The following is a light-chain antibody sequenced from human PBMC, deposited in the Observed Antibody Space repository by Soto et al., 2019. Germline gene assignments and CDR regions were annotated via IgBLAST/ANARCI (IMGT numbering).Light chain of an antibody. Sequence: DIQMTQSPSSVSASVGDRVTITCRASQDINNWLAWYQQRPGKAPKLLIYAASSLHSGVPSRFSGSGSGTDFTLTISNLQPEDFATYYCQQASSFPRTFGQGTKL. CDR1: QDINNW. CDR2: AAS. CDR3: QQASSFPRT. J-gene: IGKJ1*01. V-gene: IGKV1-12*01.